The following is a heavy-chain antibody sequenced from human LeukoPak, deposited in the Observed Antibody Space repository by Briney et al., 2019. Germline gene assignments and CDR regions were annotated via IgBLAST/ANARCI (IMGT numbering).Heavy chain of an antibody. CDR3: AREAQKVTSYLFDY. Sequence: PGGSLRLSCAASGFTFSGSAMHWVRQASGKGLEWIGRIYTSGSTNYNPSLKSRVTISVDTSKNQFSLKLSSVTAADTAVYYCAREAQKVTSYLFDYWGQGTLVTVSS. J-gene: IGHJ4*02. CDR2: IYTSGST. CDR1: GFTFSGSA. D-gene: IGHD4-23*01. V-gene: IGHV4-4*07.